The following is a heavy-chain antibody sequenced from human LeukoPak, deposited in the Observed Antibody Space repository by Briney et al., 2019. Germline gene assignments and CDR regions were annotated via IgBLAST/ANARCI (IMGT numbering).Heavy chain of an antibody. J-gene: IGHJ5*02. V-gene: IGHV1-2*02. CDR2: INLNSRGT. CDR3: AREIAAAYRWFDP. CDR1: GYTFTDYY. Sequence: ASVKVSCKASGYTFTDYYMHWVRQAPGQGLEWMGWINLNSRGTNYAQKFQGRVTMTRDTSISTAYMELNRLRSDDTAVYYCAREIAAAYRWFDPWGQGTLVTVSS. D-gene: IGHD6-13*01.